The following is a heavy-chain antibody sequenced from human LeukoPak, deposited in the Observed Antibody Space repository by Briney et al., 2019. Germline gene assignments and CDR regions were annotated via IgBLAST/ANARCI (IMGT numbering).Heavy chain of an antibody. V-gene: IGHV3-23*01. J-gene: IGHJ4*02. D-gene: IGHD3-10*01. CDR3: AKGGTGRYFDY. CDR1: GFTFSSYA. Sequence: GGSLRLSCAASGFTFSSYAMNWVRQAPGKGLEWVSGISGSGGSTYYAGSVKGRFTISRDNSKNTLYLQMSSLRAEDTAVYYCAKGGTGRYFDYWGQGTLVTVSS. CDR2: ISGSGGST.